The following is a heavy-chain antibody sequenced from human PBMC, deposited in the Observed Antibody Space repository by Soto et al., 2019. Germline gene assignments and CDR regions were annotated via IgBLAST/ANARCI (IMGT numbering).Heavy chain of an antibody. D-gene: IGHD2-2*01. CDR1: GGSISSSSYY. Sequence: PSETLSLTCTVSGGSISSSSYYWGWFRQPPGRGLEWIGSIYYSGSTFYNPSLKSRVTISVDTSKNQFSLKLSSVTAADTAVYYCARGYCSSFSCYWSDVWFDPWGQGALVTVSS. CDR3: ARGYCSSFSCYWSDVWFDP. V-gene: IGHV4-39*01. J-gene: IGHJ5*02. CDR2: IYYSGST.